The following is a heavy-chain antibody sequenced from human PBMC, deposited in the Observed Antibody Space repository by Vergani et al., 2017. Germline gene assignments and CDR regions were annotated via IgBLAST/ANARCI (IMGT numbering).Heavy chain of an antibody. CDR1: GGSISSYY. CDR2: IYYSGST. V-gene: IGHV4-59*01. Sequence: QVQLQESGPGLVKPSETLSLTCTVSGGSISSYYWSWIRQPPGKGLEWIGYIYYSGSTNYNPSLKRRVTISVDTSKNQFSLKLSSVTAADTAVYYCARGSVVGAIFDYWGQGTLVTVSS. CDR3: ARGSVVGAIFDY. J-gene: IGHJ4*02. D-gene: IGHD1-26*01.